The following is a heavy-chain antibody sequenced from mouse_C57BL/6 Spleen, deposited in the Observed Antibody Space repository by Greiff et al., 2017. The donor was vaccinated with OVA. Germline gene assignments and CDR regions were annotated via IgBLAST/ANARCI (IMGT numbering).Heavy chain of an antibody. CDR3: TRDGFYGYDGRGFAY. V-gene: IGHV5-9-1*02. CDR2: ISSGGDYI. CDR1: GFTFSSYA. D-gene: IGHD2-2*01. Sequence: EVMLVESGAGLVKPGGSLKLSCAASGFTFSSYAMSWVRQTPEKRLEWVAYISSGGDYIYYADTVKGRFTISRDNARNTLYLQMSSLKSEDTAMYYCTRDGFYGYDGRGFAYWGQGTLVTVSA. J-gene: IGHJ3*01.